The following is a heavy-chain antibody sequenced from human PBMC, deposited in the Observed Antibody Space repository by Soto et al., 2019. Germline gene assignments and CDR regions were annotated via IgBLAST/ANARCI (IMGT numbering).Heavy chain of an antibody. D-gene: IGHD1-26*01. CDR2: INPSIGTT. CDR3: ISTLGARFDY. J-gene: IGHJ4*02. Sequence: ASVKVSCKASGYTFTGQNMHWVRQAPGQGLEWMGVINPSIGTTTYAQRFQGRVTMTSDTSTSSVYMEVSSLRSEDTAVYYCISTLGARFDYWGQGTLVPSPQ. CDR1: GYTFTGQN. V-gene: IGHV1-46*03.